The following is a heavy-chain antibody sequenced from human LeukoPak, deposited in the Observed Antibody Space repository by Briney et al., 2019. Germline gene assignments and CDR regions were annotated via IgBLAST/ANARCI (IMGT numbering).Heavy chain of an antibody. V-gene: IGHV3-74*01. D-gene: IGHD6-6*01. CDR3: ARDGNVAARPDYYYGMDV. Sequence: GGSLRLSCAASGLAFSAYKMHWVRQAPRKGLVWVSRISTDGYTTDYADFVQGRFTASRDNTKNTWSLEMNSLRAEDTAVYYCARDGNVAARPDYYYGMDVWGQGTTVTVSS. CDR1: GLAFSAYK. CDR2: ISTDGYTT. J-gene: IGHJ6*02.